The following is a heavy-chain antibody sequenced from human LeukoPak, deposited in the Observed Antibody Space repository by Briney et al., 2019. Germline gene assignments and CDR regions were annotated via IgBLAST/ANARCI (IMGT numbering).Heavy chain of an antibody. J-gene: IGHJ4*02. CDR2: INHSGST. V-gene: IGHV4-34*01. Sequence: PSETLSLTCAVYGGSFSGYYWSWIRQPPGKGLEWIGEINHSGSTNYNPSLKSRVTISVDTSKNQFSLKLSSVTAADTAVYYCARGDGYKPGDYWGQGTLVTVSS. D-gene: IGHD5-24*01. CDR1: GGSFSGYY. CDR3: ARGDGYKPGDY.